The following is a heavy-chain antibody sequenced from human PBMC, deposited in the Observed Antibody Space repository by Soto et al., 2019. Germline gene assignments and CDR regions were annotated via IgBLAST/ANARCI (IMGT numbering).Heavy chain of an antibody. D-gene: IGHD2-2*02. J-gene: IGHJ4*02. CDR3: ATGRYCSSATCYNYFDY. Sequence: PSETLSLTCAVSNGSISSNNWWTWVRQPPGKGLQWIGEIYHSGSTNYNPSLKSRVTISVDKSKNQFSLNLNSVTAADTAVYYCATGRYCSSATCYNYFDYWGQGTLVTVSS. CDR2: IYHSGST. CDR1: NGSISSNNW. V-gene: IGHV4-4*02.